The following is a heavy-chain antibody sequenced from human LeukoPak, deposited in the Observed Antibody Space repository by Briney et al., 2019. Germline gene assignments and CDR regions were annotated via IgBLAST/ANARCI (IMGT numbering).Heavy chain of an antibody. V-gene: IGHV6-1*01. D-gene: IGHD1-26*01. J-gene: IGHJ4*02. CDR2: TYYRSKWYY. CDR1: GDSVSSNSAA. Sequence: SQTLSLTCVISGDSVSSNSAAWNWIRQSPSRGLEWLGRTYYRSKWYYHYAVSMKSRLTVKPDTSKNQFSLQLNSVTPEDTAVYYCARTRDLGPDYWGQGTLVTVSS. CDR3: ARTRDLGPDY.